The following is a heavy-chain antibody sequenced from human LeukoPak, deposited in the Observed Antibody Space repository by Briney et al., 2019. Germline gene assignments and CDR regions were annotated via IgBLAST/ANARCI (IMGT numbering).Heavy chain of an antibody. D-gene: IGHD1-26*01. CDR2: ISSSGSTI. CDR1: GFTFSSYE. V-gene: IGHV3-48*03. J-gene: IGHJ4*02. Sequence: GGSLRLSCAASGFTFSSYEMNWVRQAPGKGLEWVSYISSSGSTIYYADSVKGRFTISRDNSKNTLYLQMNSLRAEDTAVYYCARVGRQKVGATYTSWHPIDYWGQGTLVTVSS. CDR3: ARVGRQKVGATYTSWHPIDY.